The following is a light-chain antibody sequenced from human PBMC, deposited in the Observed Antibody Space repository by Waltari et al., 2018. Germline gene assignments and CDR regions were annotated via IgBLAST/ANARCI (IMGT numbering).Light chain of an antibody. Sequence: SYELTQPSSMSVSPGQTARITCSANLLEQQTGYWYQQKPGQAPILVIFKDNERPSGIPERFSGSSSGTTVTLTISGVQAEDEADYYCQSADSSGPSVVFGGGTKLT. J-gene: IGLJ2*01. CDR2: KDN. CDR1: LLEQQT. V-gene: IGLV3-25*03. CDR3: QSADSSGPSVV.